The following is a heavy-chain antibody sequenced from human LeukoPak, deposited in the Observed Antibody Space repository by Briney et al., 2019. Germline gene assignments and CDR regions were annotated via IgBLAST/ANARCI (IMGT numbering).Heavy chain of an antibody. CDR3: ARERTAVADY. CDR2: ISSSSSYI. J-gene: IGHJ4*02. V-gene: IGHV3-21*01. D-gene: IGHD6-19*01. Sequence: PGGSLRLSCAASGFTFSSYSMNWVRQAPGKGLEWVSSISSSSSYIYYADSVKGRFAISRDNAKNSLYLQMNSLRAEDTAVYYCARERTAVADYWGQGTLVTVSS. CDR1: GFTFSSYS.